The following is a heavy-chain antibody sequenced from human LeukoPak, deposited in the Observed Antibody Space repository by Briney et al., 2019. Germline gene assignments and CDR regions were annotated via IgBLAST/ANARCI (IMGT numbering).Heavy chain of an antibody. Sequence: PGGSLTLSCAASGFTFSSYGMHWVRQAPGKGLEWVAVIWYDGSNKYYADSVKGRFTISRDNSKNTLYLQMNSLRAEDTAVYYCARATVASGEDWFDPWAREPWSPSPQ. CDR2: IWYDGSNK. J-gene: IGHJ5*02. D-gene: IGHD4-23*01. CDR1: GFTFSSYG. CDR3: ARATVASGEDWFDP. V-gene: IGHV3-33*01.